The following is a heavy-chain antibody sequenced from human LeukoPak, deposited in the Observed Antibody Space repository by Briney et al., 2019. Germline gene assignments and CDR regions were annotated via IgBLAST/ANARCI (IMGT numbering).Heavy chain of an antibody. D-gene: IGHD3/OR15-3a*01. CDR3: ARRRDLFDY. Sequence: TSETLSLTCTVSGGSISSYYWSWIRQPPGKGLEWIAYIYYSGSTNYNPSLKSRVTISVDTSKNQFSLKLSSVTAADTAGYYCARRRDLFDYWGQGTLVTVSS. CDR2: IYYSGST. J-gene: IGHJ4*02. CDR1: GGSISSYY. V-gene: IGHV4-59*08.